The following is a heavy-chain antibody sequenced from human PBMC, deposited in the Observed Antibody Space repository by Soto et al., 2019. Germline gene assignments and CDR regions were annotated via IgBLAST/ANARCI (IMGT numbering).Heavy chain of an antibody. V-gene: IGHV1-69*01. CDR2: IIPIFGTA. Sequence: QVQLVQSGAEVKKPGSSVKVSCKASGGTFSSYAISWVRQAPGQGLEWMGGIIPIFGTANYAQKFQGRATITADETTSTAYMELSSLRSEDTAVYYCATTAEYSSGWKFDYWGQGTLVTVSS. CDR3: ATTAEYSSGWKFDY. CDR1: GGTFSSYA. J-gene: IGHJ4*02. D-gene: IGHD6-19*01.